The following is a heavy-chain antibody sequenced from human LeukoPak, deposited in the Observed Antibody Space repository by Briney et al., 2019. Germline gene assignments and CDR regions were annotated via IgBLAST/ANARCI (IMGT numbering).Heavy chain of an antibody. D-gene: IGHD4-17*01. CDR3: ARGTVTTDGAFDY. CDR2: IYHSGST. J-gene: IGHJ4*02. V-gene: IGHV4-30-2*02. CDR1: GGSISSGGYY. Sequence: KASQTLSLTCTVSGGSISSGGYYWSWIRQPPGKGLEWIGYIYHSGSTYYNPSLKSRVTISVDTSKNQFSLKLSSVTAADTAVYYCARGTVTTDGAFDYWGQGTLVTVPS.